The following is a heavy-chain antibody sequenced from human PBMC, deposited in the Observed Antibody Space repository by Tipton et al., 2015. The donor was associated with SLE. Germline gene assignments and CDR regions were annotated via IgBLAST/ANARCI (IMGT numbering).Heavy chain of an antibody. Sequence: LRLSCAVSGYSISGGYYWAWIRQPPGKGLEWIGSIYYTGSTYYTPSLKSRIAISVDTSNNQFSLKLSSVTAADTAVYYCARDDWGLYAFDIWGQGTMVTVSS. J-gene: IGHJ3*02. CDR2: IYYTGST. CDR3: ARDDWGLYAFDI. D-gene: IGHD7-27*01. CDR1: GYSISGGYY. V-gene: IGHV4-38-2*02.